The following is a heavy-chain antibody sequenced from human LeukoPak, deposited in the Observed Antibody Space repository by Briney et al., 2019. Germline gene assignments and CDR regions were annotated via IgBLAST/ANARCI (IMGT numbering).Heavy chain of an antibody. D-gene: IGHD4-11*01. CDR1: GFTFSDYS. J-gene: IGHJ4*02. CDR3: ARDRSNSRDLDN. Sequence: GGSLRLSCAASGFTFSDYSMTWIRQAPEKGLEWLSCIGSSTTSHIYYADSVKGRFTISRDNAKNSLYLQMNGLRPEDTAVYYCARDRSNSRDLDNWGQGTLVTVSS. CDR2: IGSSTTSHI. V-gene: IGHV3-21*01.